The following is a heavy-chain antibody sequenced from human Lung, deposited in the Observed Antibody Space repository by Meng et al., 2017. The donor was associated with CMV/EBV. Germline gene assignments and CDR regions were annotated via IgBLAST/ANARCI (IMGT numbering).Heavy chain of an antibody. CDR3: ARDVSPRSSAYFGIYYFYALHV. CDR1: GFTFSTYS. CDR2: ISSSGTYI. J-gene: IGHJ6*02. Sequence: GESXKISCAASGFTFSTYSMNWVRQAPGKGLEWVSSISSSGTYIYYIDSVKGRFTISRDNAQNSLYLQMNRLRAEDTAVYYCARDVSPRSSAYFGIYYFYALHVWXQGTXVTVSS. D-gene: IGHD2/OR15-2a*01. V-gene: IGHV3-21*01.